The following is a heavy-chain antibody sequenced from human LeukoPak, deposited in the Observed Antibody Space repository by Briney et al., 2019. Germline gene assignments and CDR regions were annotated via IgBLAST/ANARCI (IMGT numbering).Heavy chain of an antibody. D-gene: IGHD6-13*01. CDR2: INEDGSDK. CDR1: GFTFSDAW. Sequence: GGSLRLSCAASGFTFSDAWMTWVRQVPGKGLEWVANINEDGSDKYYVESVKGRFTISRDNAKYSLYLQMNSLRVEDTAVYYCARAEAPGTSGNWGQGTLVTVSS. V-gene: IGHV3-7*05. J-gene: IGHJ4*02. CDR3: ARAEAPGTSGN.